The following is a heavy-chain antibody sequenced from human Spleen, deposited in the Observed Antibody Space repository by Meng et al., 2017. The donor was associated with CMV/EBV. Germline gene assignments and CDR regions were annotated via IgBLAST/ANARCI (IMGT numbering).Heavy chain of an antibody. V-gene: IGHV3-11*01. CDR2: ISSSGSTI. Sequence: GESLKISCAASGFTFSDYYMSWIRQAPGKGLEWVSYISSSGSTIYYADSVKGRFTISRDNAKNSLYLQMNSLRAEDTAVYYCARDRFVVLPAASNWFDPWGQGTLVTVSS. J-gene: IGHJ5*02. CDR3: ARDRFVVLPAASNWFDP. CDR1: GFTFSDYY. D-gene: IGHD2-2*01.